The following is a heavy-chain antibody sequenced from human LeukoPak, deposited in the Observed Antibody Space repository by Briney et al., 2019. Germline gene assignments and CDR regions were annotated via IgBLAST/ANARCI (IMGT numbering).Heavy chain of an antibody. D-gene: IGHD2/OR15-2a*01. V-gene: IGHV3-53*01. CDR3: SRGVDPLAGNNLEY. CDR2: LYNNGNT. Sequence: GRSLRLSCAASGFTLITNDMTWVRQPPGKGLEWVSVLYNNGNTKYTDSVQGRITISRDNSKNILYVEMNSLSPDEKAVYYYSRGVDPLAGNNLEYWGQGTLVTVSS. J-gene: IGHJ4*02. CDR1: GFTLITND.